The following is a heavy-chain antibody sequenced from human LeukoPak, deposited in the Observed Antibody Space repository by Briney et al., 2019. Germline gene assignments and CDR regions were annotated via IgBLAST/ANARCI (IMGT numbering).Heavy chain of an antibody. V-gene: IGHV1-24*01. J-gene: IGHJ4*02. D-gene: IGHD3-10*01. Sequence: ASVKVSCKASGYTFTGYYMHWVRQAPGQGLEWMGGFDPEDGETIYAQKFQGRVTMTEDTSTDTAYMELSSLRSEDTAVYYCATSILWFGELDGDYWGRGTLVTVSS. CDR3: ATSILWFGELDGDY. CDR1: GYTFTGYY. CDR2: FDPEDGET.